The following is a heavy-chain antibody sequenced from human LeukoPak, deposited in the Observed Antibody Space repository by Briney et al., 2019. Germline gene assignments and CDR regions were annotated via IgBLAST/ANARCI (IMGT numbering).Heavy chain of an antibody. Sequence: SETLSLTCTVSSGSISGHYWSWIRQSPGRGLEWIGNIYTSGITKYNPSLNSRVTISIDTSRNRFSLKVTSMTAADTAIYYCARQAQDGTDNYFDPWGRGILVTVSS. D-gene: IGHD1-14*01. V-gene: IGHV4-4*09. CDR3: ARQAQDGTDNYFDP. J-gene: IGHJ5*02. CDR1: SGSISGHY. CDR2: IYTSGIT.